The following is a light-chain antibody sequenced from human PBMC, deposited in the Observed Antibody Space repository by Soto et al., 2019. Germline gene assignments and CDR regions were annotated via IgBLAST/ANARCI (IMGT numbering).Light chain of an antibody. CDR1: TSDVVSYSF. CDR2: DVN. Sequence: QSSLTQPRSVSGSPGQSITISCTGSTSDVVSYSFASWYSQPPGAATKPLIQDVNTRPPGLPDRFSASKSRSTASLTISGLQVEHEADYSCWSYACAYRYVFGRGTKVTGL. CDR3: WSYACAYRYV. V-gene: IGLV2-11*01. J-gene: IGLJ1*01.